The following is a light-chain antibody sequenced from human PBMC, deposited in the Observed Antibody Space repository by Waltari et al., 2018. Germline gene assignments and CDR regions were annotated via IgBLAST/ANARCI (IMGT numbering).Light chain of an antibody. Sequence: EVVLTQSPATLSVSPEERATISCRASQSVSRNLAWYQQRPGQAPRLHMHDVSTRATGVPARFSGSGSGTEFTLTISNLQSEDIAVYYCQQYGSWPLTFGGGTTVEIK. CDR1: QSVSRN. J-gene: IGKJ4*01. V-gene: IGKV3-15*01. CDR3: QQYGSWPLT. CDR2: DVS.